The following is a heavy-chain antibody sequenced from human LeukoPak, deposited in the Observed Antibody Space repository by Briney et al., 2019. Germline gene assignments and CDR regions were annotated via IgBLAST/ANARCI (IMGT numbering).Heavy chain of an antibody. V-gene: IGHV3-48*03. J-gene: IGHJ4*02. CDR1: GFTFSSYE. D-gene: IGHD2-8*01. CDR2: ISSSGRNM. CDR3: ARLGSLCRNGVCYGG. Sequence: GGSLRLSCAASGFTFSSYEMNWVRQAPGKGLEWISHISSSGRNMYYADSVKGRFTIYRDNAKNSLYLQMNSLRAEDTAVYYCARLGSLCRNGVCYGGWGQGILVTVSS.